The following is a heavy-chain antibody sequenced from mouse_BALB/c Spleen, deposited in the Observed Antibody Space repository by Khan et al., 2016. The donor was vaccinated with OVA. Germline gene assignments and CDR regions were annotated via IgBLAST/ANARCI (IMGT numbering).Heavy chain of an antibody. Sequence: QVQLKESGPGLVAPSQSLSITCTVSGFSLTNYDISWIRQPPGKGLEWLGVIWTGGGTNYNSAFMSRLSISKDNSKSQVFLKMNSLHTDDTAIYYCVRRGNDYGSVYWYFDVWGAGTTVTVSS. V-gene: IGHV2-9-2*01. J-gene: IGHJ1*01. CDR1: GFSLTNYD. CDR3: VRRGNDYGSVYWYFDV. CDR2: IWTGGGT. D-gene: IGHD1-1*01.